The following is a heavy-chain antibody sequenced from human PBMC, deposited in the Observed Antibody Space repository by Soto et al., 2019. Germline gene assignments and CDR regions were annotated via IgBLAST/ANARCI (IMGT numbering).Heavy chain of an antibody. V-gene: IGHV1-18*01. D-gene: IGHD6-6*01. Sequence: ASVKVSCKASGYTFTSYGISWVRQAPGQGLEWMGWISAYNGNTNYAQKLQGRVTMNTDTSTSTAYMELRSLRSDDTAVYYCARIIRSIAARGWFDPWGQGTLVAVSS. CDR1: GYTFTSYG. CDR2: ISAYNGNT. CDR3: ARIIRSIAARGWFDP. J-gene: IGHJ5*02.